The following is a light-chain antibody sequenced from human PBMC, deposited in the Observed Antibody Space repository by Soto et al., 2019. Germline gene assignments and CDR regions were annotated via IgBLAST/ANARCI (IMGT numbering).Light chain of an antibody. V-gene: IGKV1-17*01. CDR3: LYDNAYPPV. CDR2: LAS. CDR1: QHITND. Sequence: DIQMTQSPSSLSASVGDTVNITCRASQHITNDCAWYQQKPGRAPKCLILLASRLQTGVPSRFSGSGSGTEFTLTISSLQPEDVATYCCLYDNAYPPVFGQGTKVEIK. J-gene: IGKJ2*01.